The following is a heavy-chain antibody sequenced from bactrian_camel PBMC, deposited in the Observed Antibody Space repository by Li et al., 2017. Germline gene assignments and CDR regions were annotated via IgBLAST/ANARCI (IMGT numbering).Heavy chain of an antibody. Sequence: VESGGGSVQAGGSLRLSCEASDHTSSGYCMTWFRQAPGKEREGVACIDTDGTAFYADSVKGRFTISRDNAKNTVYLQMNSLKSEDTTLYYCARSSQPRTYWKTGFAYWGQGDPGHRL. CDR3: ARSSQPRTYWKTGFAY. J-gene: IGHJ6*01. CDR2: IDTDGTA. CDR1: DHTSSGYC. D-gene: IGHD1*01. V-gene: IGHV3S10*01.